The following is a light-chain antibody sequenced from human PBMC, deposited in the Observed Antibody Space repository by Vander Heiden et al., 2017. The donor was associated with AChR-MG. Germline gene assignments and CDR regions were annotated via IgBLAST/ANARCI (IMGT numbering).Light chain of an antibody. Sequence: SSVLTQPPSVSVAPGQTARITCGVNNIGSKSVHWYQQKTGQAPVLVVYDDSDRPSGIPERFSGSNSGNTATLTISRVEAGDEADYYWQVWDSSSDHVVFGGGTKLTVL. J-gene: IGLJ2*01. CDR3: QVWDSSSDHVV. CDR1: NIGSKS. V-gene: IGLV3-21*02. CDR2: DDS.